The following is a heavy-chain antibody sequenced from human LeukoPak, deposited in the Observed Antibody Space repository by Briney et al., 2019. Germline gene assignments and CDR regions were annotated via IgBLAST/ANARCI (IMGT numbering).Heavy chain of an antibody. D-gene: IGHD3-22*01. CDR2: ISSSSTTI. CDR3: ARDRHKYYYDGSGYPPY. V-gene: IGHV3-48*01. CDR1: GFTFSAYW. Sequence: GGSLRLSCVAPGFTFSAYWMSWVRQAPGKGLEWVSYISSSSTTIYYADSVKGRFTISRDNAKNSVYLQMNSLRAEDTAVYYCARDRHKYYYDGSGYPPYWGQGTLVTVSS. J-gene: IGHJ4*02.